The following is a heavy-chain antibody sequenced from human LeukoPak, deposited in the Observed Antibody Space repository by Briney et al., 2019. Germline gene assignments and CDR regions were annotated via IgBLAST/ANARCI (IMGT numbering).Heavy chain of an antibody. CDR3: AKNGGSQCYSHLDY. Sequence: PGGSLRLSCAASEFIFSSYGMSWVRQAPGKGLEWVSAISASGGGTYYADSVKGRFTISRDNSRNTLYLQMNSLRAEDTAIYYCAKNGGSQCYSHLDYWGRGSLVTVSS. CDR1: EFIFSSYG. V-gene: IGHV3-23*01. J-gene: IGHJ4*02. CDR2: ISASGGGT. D-gene: IGHD2-15*01.